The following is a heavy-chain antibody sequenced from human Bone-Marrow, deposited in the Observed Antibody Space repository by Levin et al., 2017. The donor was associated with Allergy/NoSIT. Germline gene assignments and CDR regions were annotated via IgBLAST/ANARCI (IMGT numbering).Heavy chain of an antibody. J-gene: IGHJ6*03. Sequence: SETLSLTCTVSGVSITSGSYYWSWIRQPAGKGLEWIGHSYTSGNITYNPSLKRRVTISLDTSKNQFSLKLRSVTAADTAVYYCARVLQYSYYYTDVWGKGTMVTVSS. V-gene: IGHV4-61*09. D-gene: IGHD2-21*01. CDR1: GVSITSGSYY. CDR2: SYTSGNI. CDR3: ARVLQYSYYYTDV.